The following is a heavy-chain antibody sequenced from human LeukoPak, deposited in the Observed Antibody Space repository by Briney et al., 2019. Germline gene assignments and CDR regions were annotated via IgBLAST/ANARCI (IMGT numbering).Heavy chain of an antibody. CDR1: GFTFRSYA. CDR3: ANHYGGNPKYYFDY. CDR2: ISGSGGST. D-gene: IGHD4-23*01. V-gene: IGHV3-23*01. Sequence: GGSLRLSCAASGFTFRSYAMSWVRQAPGKGLEWVSVISGSGGSTYYADSVKGRFTISRDNSKNTLYLQMNSLRAEDTAVYYCANHYGGNPKYYFDYWGQGTLVTVSS. J-gene: IGHJ4*02.